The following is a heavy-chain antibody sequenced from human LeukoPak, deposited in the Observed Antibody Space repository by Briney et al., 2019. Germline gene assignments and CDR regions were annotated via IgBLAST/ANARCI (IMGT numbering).Heavy chain of an antibody. D-gene: IGHD2-2*01. CDR2: INHSGST. CDR3: ARARPRYCSSTSCYVHYYYGMDV. Sequence: SETLSLTCAVYGGSFSGYYWSWIRQPPGKGLEWIGEINHSGSTNYNPSLKSRVAISVDTSKNQFSLKLSSVTAADTAVYYCARARPRYCSSTSCYVHYYYGMDVWGQGTTVTVSS. CDR1: GGSFSGYY. J-gene: IGHJ6*02. V-gene: IGHV4-34*01.